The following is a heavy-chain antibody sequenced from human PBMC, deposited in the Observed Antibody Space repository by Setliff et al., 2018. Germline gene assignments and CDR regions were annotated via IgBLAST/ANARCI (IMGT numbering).Heavy chain of an antibody. J-gene: IGHJ6*02. CDR3: ARLSWNGLRYYGLDV. D-gene: IGHD3-3*01. CDR1: GGSISGYS. V-gene: IGHV4-59*01. Sequence: SETLSLTCTVSGGSISGYSWNWIRQTPEMRLEWIGHSHFSGNTHFNPSLMSRVTMSVDTSKNQFSLNVNSVTSADTAVYYCARLSWNGLRYYGLDVWGQGTTVTVSS. CDR2: SHFSGNT.